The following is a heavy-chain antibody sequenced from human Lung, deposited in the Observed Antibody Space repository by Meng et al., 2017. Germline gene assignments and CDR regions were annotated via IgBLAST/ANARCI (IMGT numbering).Heavy chain of an antibody. CDR2: INHSGST. Sequence: QLPQWGAGRLKPSETLSLTCVVSGGSFSDYYWSWIRQPPGKGLEWIGEINHSGSTNYNPSLESRATISVDTSQNNLSLKLSSVTAADSAVYYCARGPTTMAHDFDYWGQGTLVTVSS. D-gene: IGHD4-11*01. V-gene: IGHV4-34*01. CDR1: GGSFSDYY. J-gene: IGHJ4*02. CDR3: ARGPTTMAHDFDY.